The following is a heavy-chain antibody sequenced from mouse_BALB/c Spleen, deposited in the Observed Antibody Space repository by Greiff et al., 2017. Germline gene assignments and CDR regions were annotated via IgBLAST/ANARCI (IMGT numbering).Heavy chain of an antibody. Sequence: EVKLVESGGGLVQPGGSRTLSCAASGFTFSSFGMHWVRQAPEKGLEWVAYISSGSSTIYYADTVKGRFTISRDNPKNTLFLQMTSLRSEDTAMYYCARSGRSLYAMDDWGQGTSVTGSS. CDR3: ARSGRSLYAMDD. D-gene: IGHD1-1*01. CDR2: ISSGSSTI. J-gene: IGHJ4*01. V-gene: IGHV5-17*02. CDR1: GFTFSSFG.